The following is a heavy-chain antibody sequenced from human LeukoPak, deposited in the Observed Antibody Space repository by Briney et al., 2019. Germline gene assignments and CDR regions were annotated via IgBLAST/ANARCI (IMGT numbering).Heavy chain of an antibody. J-gene: IGHJ4*02. Sequence: GESLRLSCGASGFTFSSYSMNWVRQAPGKGLEWVSSISSSSSYIYYADSVKGRFTISRDNAKNSLYLQMNSLRAEDTAVYYCARDSDPSVDIVATIQAYYFDYWGQGTLVTVSS. CDR2: ISSSSSYI. CDR1: GFTFSSYS. CDR3: ARDSDPSVDIVATIQAYYFDY. V-gene: IGHV3-21*01. D-gene: IGHD5-12*01.